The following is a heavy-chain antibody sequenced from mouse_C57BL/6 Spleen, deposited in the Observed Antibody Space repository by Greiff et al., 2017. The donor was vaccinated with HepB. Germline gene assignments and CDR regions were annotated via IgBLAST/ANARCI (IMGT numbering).Heavy chain of an antibody. J-gene: IGHJ4*01. CDR1: GYTFTDYE. CDR2: IDPETGGT. CDR3: TRGGGDAMNY. V-gene: IGHV1-15*01. D-gene: IGHD1-1*02. Sequence: QVQLQQSGAELVRPGASVTLSCKASGYTFTDYEMHWVKQTPVHGLEWIGAIDPETGGTAYNQKFKGKAILTADKSSSTAYMELRSLTSEDSAVYYCTRGGGDAMNYWGQGTSVTVSS.